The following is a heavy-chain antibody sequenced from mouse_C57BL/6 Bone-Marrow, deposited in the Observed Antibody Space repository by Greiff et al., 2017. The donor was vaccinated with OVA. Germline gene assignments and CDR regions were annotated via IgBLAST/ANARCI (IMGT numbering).Heavy chain of an antibody. CDR2: IDPNSGGT. V-gene: IGHV1-72*01. D-gene: IGHD1-1*01. CDR1: GYTFTSYW. J-gene: IGHJ2*01. CDR3: ARGITTVLGDY. Sequence: QVQLKESGAELVKPGASVKLSCKASGYTFTSYWMHWVKQRPGRGLEWIGRIDPNSGGTKYNEKFKSKATLTVDKPSSTAYMQLSSLTSEDSAVYYCARGITTVLGDYWGQGTTLTVSS.